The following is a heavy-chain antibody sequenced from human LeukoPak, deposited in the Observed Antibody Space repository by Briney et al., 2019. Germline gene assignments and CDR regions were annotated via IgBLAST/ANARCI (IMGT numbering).Heavy chain of an antibody. CDR1: GYTFTSYG. Sequence: ASVKVSCKASGYTFTSYGISWVRQAPGQGLEWMGWISAYNGNTNYAQKLQGRVTMTTDTSTSTAYMELRSLRSDDTAVYYCARALLGYCSSTSCPLDYRGQGTLVTVSS. CDR3: ARALLGYCSSTSCPLDY. V-gene: IGHV1-18*01. J-gene: IGHJ4*02. D-gene: IGHD2-2*01. CDR2: ISAYNGNT.